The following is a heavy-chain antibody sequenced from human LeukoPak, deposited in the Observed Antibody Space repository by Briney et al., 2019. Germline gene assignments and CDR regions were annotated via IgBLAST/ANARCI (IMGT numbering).Heavy chain of an antibody. V-gene: IGHV3-23*01. CDR2: ISGSGGST. J-gene: IGHJ6*02. CDR3: AKDKYLRYFDSLLAPMAV. CDR1: GFTFSSYA. D-gene: IGHD3-9*01. Sequence: SGGSLRLSCAASGFTFSSYARSWVRQAPGKGLEWFSAISGSGGSTYYADSVKGRFTISRDNSKNTLYLQMNSLRAEDTAVYYCAKDKYLRYFDSLLAPMAVWGQGTTVTVSS.